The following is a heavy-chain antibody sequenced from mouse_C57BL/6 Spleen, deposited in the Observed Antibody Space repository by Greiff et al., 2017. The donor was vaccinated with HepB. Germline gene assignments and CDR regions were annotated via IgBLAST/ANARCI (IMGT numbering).Heavy chain of an antibody. CDR3: AREGTGTRYFDV. J-gene: IGHJ1*03. CDR1: GYAFSSSW. D-gene: IGHD4-1*01. CDR2: IYPGDGDT. Sequence: QVQLQQSGPELVKPGASVKISSKASGYAFSSSWMNWVKQRPGKGLEWIGRIYPGDGDTNYNGKFKGKATLTADKSSSTAYMQLSSLTSEDSAVYFCAREGTGTRYFDVWGTGTTVTVSS. V-gene: IGHV1-82*01.